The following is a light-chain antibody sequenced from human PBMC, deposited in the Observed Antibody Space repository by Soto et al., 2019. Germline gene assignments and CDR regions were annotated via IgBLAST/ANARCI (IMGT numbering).Light chain of an antibody. Sequence: EIVMTQSPATLSVSPGERPTLSCRASQSASSNLAWYQQKPGQAPRLLIYGASTRATGVPARFSGSGSGTEFPLTISSLQSEDFATYYCLHDYTYPRTFGQGNKVDIK. J-gene: IGKJ1*01. V-gene: IGKV3-15*01. CDR1: QSASSN. CDR3: LHDYTYPRT. CDR2: GAS.